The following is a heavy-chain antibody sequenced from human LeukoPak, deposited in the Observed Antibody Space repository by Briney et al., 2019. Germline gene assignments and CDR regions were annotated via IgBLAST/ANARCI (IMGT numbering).Heavy chain of an antibody. CDR2: IYYSGST. J-gene: IGHJ4*02. CDR3: AREDEQQLLLRSYYFDY. D-gene: IGHD6-13*01. V-gene: IGHV4-39*02. Sequence: SETLSLTCTVSGGSISSNTYYWGWIRQPPGKGLEWIGSIYYSGSTYYNPSLKSRVTISVDTSKNQFSLKLSSVTAADTAVYYCAREDEQQLLLRSYYFDYWGQGTLVTVSS. CDR1: GGSISSNTYY.